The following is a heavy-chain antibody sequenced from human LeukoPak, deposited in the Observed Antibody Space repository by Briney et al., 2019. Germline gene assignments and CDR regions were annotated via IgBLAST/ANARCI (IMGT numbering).Heavy chain of an antibody. D-gene: IGHD3-3*01. Sequence: PSETLSLTCTVSGGSLSSSSYYWGWIRQPPGKGLEWIGSIYYSGSTYYNPSLKSRVTISVDTSKNQFSLKLSSVTAADTAVYYCARLGSFGVVIIKPSAFDYWGQGTLVTVSS. CDR2: IYYSGST. CDR1: GGSLSSSSYY. V-gene: IGHV4-39*01. CDR3: ARLGSFGVVIIKPSAFDY. J-gene: IGHJ4*02.